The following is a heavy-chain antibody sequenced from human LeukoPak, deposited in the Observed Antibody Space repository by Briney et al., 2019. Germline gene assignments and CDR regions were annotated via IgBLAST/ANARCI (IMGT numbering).Heavy chain of an antibody. V-gene: IGHV3-7*01. CDR2: IKQDGSEK. Sequence: GSLRLSCAASGFTFSSYWMSWVRQAPGKGLEWVANIKQDGSEKYYVDSVKGRFTISRDNAKNSLYLQMNSLRAEDTAVYYCARDRSGATHVFDYWGQGTLVTVSS. CDR3: ARDRSGATHVFDY. CDR1: GFTFSSYW. J-gene: IGHJ4*02. D-gene: IGHD1-26*01.